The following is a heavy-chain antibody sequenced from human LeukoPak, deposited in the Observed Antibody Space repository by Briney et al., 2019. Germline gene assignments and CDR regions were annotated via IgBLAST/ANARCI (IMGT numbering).Heavy chain of an antibody. Sequence: SETLSLTCTVSGGFISNYYWSWIRQPPGKGLEWIGYIYYSGSTNYNPSLKSRITISIDTSKNQFSLKLSSVTAADTAVYYCARVSLVRGALDYYFDYWGQGTLVTVSS. V-gene: IGHV4-59*12. CDR3: ARVSLVRGALDYYFDY. CDR2: IYYSGST. CDR1: GGFISNYY. D-gene: IGHD3-10*01. J-gene: IGHJ4*02.